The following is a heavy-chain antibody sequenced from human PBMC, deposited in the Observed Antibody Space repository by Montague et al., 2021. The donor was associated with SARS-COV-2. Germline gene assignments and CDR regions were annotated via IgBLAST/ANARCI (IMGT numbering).Heavy chain of an antibody. CDR2: NCHNADS. V-gene: IGHV4-39*01. CDR1: GGTISTDNQYWY. D-gene: IGHD5/OR15-5a*01. CDR3: ARHLSNLRAAGDYCDY. J-gene: IGHJ4*02. Sequence: SETLSLTCLVSGGTISTDNQYWYWVWIRQPPGKGLEWIGCNCHNADSYYNLTLNTPVTIYIYTSRNYLSLSFTSATAPDTADYYCARHLSNLRAAGDYCDYWGQGTPVTVSS.